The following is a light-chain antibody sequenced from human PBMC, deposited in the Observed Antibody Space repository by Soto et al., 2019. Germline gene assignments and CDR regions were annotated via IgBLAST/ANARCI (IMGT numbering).Light chain of an antibody. CDR1: SSDVGAYNY. CDR2: EVS. V-gene: IGLV2-14*03. J-gene: IGLJ2*01. Sequence: QSALTQPASVSGSPGQSITISCTGTSSDVGAYNYVSWYQQQSGKAPKLMIYEVSNRPSGVSTRFSGSKSGNTASLTISGLQAEDEADYYCTSYTSSSSVLFGGGTQLTVL. CDR3: TSYTSSSSVL.